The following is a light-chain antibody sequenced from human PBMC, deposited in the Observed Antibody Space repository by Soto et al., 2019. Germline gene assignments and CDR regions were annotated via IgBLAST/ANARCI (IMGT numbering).Light chain of an antibody. CDR3: QQRSKLPLT. J-gene: IGKJ1*01. V-gene: IGKV3-11*01. CDR1: QSVSSY. Sequence: EIVLTQSPVTLSLSPGERATLSCRASQSVSSYLAWYQQKPGQAPRLLIYDASTRATGIPARFSGSESGTDFTLTISSLEPEDFAVYYCQQRSKLPLTFGQGTTVEVK. CDR2: DAS.